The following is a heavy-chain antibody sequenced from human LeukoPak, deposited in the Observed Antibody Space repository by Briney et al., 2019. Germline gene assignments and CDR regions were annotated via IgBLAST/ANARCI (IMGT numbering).Heavy chain of an antibody. J-gene: IGHJ6*03. Sequence: SETLSLTCTVSGGSISSYYWSWIRQPPGKGLEWIGYIYYSGSTNYNPSLKSRVTISVDTSKNQFSLKLSSATAADTAVYYCARGSGTALDYYYYMDVWGKGTTVTISS. V-gene: IGHV4-59*01. D-gene: IGHD3-10*01. CDR3: ARGSGTALDYYYYMDV. CDR2: IYYSGST. CDR1: GGSISSYY.